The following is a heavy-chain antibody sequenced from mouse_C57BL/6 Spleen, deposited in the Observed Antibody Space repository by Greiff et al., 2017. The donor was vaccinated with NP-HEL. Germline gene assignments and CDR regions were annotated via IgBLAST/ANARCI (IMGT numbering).Heavy chain of an antibody. V-gene: IGHV1-76*01. CDR3: ARRGYDGYSFNYFDY. D-gene: IGHD2-3*01. CDR1: GYTFTDYY. Sequence: QVQLKESGAELVRPGASVKLSCKASGYTFTDYYINWVKQRPGQGLEWIARIYPGSGNPYYNEKFKGKATLTAEKSSSTAYMQLSSLTSEDSAVYFCARRGYDGYSFNYFDYWGQGTTLTVSS. CDR2: IYPGSGNP. J-gene: IGHJ2*01.